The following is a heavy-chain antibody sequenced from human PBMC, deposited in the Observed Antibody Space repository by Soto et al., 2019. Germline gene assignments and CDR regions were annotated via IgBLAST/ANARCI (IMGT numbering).Heavy chain of an antibody. J-gene: IGHJ3*02. CDR2: INSDGSST. V-gene: IGHV3-74*01. CDR1: GFIFSSYW. CDR3: ALGYCSGGSCYSADAFDI. D-gene: IGHD2-15*01. Sequence: PGGSLRLSCAASGFIFSSYWMHWVRQAPGKGLVWVSRINSDGSSTSYADSVKGRFTISRDNAKNTLYLQMNSLRAEDTAVYYCALGYCSGGSCYSADAFDIWGQGTMVTVSS.